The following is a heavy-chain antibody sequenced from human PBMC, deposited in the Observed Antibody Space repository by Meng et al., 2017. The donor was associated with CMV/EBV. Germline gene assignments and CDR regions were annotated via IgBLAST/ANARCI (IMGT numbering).Heavy chain of an antibody. Sequence: GGSLRLSCAASGFTFSSYWMHWVRQAPGQVLVWVSRMNSDGSSTSYADSVKGKFTISRDNAKNTLYLQMNSLRAEDTAVYYGARDSSISDFWSGYYVGGYYYYGMDVWGQGTTVTVSS. CDR3: ARDSSISDFWSGYYVGGYYYYGMDV. D-gene: IGHD3-3*01. CDR1: GFTFSSYW. CDR2: MNSDGSST. V-gene: IGHV3-74*01. J-gene: IGHJ6*02.